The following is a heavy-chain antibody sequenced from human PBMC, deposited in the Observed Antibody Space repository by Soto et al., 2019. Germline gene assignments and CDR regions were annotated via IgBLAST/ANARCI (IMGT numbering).Heavy chain of an antibody. CDR1: GGSISSYY. D-gene: IGHD4-17*01. Sequence: SETLSLTCTVSGGSISSYYWSWIRQPPGKGLEWIGYIYYSGSTNYNPSLKSRVTISVDTSKNQFSLKLSSVTAADTAVYYCARRAYYGDYEWYFDLWGRGTLVTVSS. J-gene: IGHJ2*01. CDR2: IYYSGST. CDR3: ARRAYYGDYEWYFDL. V-gene: IGHV4-59*08.